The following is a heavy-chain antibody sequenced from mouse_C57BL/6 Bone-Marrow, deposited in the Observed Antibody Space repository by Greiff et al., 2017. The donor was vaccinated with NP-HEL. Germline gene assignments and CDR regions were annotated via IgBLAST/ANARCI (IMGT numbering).Heavy chain of an antibody. J-gene: IGHJ1*03. CDR2: IYPGSGST. CDR1: GYTFTSYW. Sequence: VQLQQPGAELVKPGASVKMSCKASGYTFTSYWITWVKQRPGQGLEWIGDIYPGSGSTNYNEKFKSKATLTVDTSSSTAYMQLSSLTSKDSAVYYCASSLYWYFDVWGTGTTVTVSS. V-gene: IGHV1-55*01. CDR3: ASSLYWYFDV. D-gene: IGHD1-1*01.